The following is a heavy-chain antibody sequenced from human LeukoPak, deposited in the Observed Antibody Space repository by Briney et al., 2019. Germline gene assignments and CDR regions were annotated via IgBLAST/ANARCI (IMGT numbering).Heavy chain of an antibody. CDR2: LSGSGGRA. Sequence: GGSLRLSCAASGFTFSNYGMSWVRQAPGKGLEWVSALSGSGGRAYYADSLKGRFTISRDNSKNTLYLEMSSLRAEDTAIYYCAKDRVGAILYFDYWGQGSLVTVSS. CDR1: GFTFSNYG. V-gene: IGHV3-23*01. CDR3: AKDRVGAILYFDY. J-gene: IGHJ4*02. D-gene: IGHD1-26*01.